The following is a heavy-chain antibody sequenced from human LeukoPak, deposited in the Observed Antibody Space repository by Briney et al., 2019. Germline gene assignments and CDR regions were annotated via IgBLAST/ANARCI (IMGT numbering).Heavy chain of an antibody. V-gene: IGHV3-23*01. Sequence: PGGSLRLSCAASGFTFSSYAMSWVRQAPGKGLEWVSTISGSGGGTYYADSVKGRFTISRDNSKNTLYLQMNSLRAEDTAVYYCANILYYCSSTSCFDYWGQGTLVTVSS. CDR3: ANILYYCSSTSCFDY. J-gene: IGHJ4*02. D-gene: IGHD2-2*01. CDR1: GFTFSSYA. CDR2: ISGSGGGT.